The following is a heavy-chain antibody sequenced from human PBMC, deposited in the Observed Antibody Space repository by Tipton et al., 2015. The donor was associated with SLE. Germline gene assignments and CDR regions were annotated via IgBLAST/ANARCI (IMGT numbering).Heavy chain of an antibody. CDR2: ISSSSSYI. V-gene: IGHV3-21*01. Sequence: SLRLSCAASGFTFSSYSMNWVRQAPRKGLEWVSSISSSSSYIYYADSVKGRFTISRDNAKNSLYLQMNSLRAEATAVYYCASLQVDAFDIWGQGTMVTVSS. J-gene: IGHJ3*02. CDR3: ASLQVDAFDI. CDR1: GFTFSSYS.